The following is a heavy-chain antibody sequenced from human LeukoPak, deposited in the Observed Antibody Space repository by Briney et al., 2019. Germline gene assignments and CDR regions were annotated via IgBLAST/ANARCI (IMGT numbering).Heavy chain of an antibody. V-gene: IGHV4-61*02. CDR3: ARAPDYYDSIYYYYYYYMDV. Sequence: SETLSLTCTVSGASISSGSYPWSWIRQPAGKGLEWIGRFYTSGSTNYNPSLKSRVTISADTSNNQFSLKLSSVTAADTAVYYCARAPDYYDSIYYYYYYYMDVWGKGTTVTVSS. CDR2: FYTSGST. D-gene: IGHD3-22*01. J-gene: IGHJ6*03. CDR1: GASISSGSYP.